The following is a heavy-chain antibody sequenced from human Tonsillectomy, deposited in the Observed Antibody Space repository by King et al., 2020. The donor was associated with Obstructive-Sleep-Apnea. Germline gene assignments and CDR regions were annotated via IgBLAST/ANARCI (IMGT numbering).Heavy chain of an antibody. Sequence: VQLVESGGGVVQPGRSLRLSCAASGFTFSSYGMHWVRQAPGKGLEWVAVIWYDGSNKYYADSVKGRFTISRDNSKNTLYLQMNSLRAEDTAVYYCAKASSSSSDFFDYWGQGTLVTVSS. D-gene: IGHD6-13*01. CDR2: IWYDGSNK. CDR3: AKASSSSSDFFDY. CDR1: GFTFSSYG. V-gene: IGHV3-33*06. J-gene: IGHJ4*02.